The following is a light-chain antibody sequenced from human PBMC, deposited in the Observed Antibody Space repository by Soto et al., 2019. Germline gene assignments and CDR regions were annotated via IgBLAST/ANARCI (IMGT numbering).Light chain of an antibody. V-gene: IGLV3-21*02. CDR3: QVWDNNGGHNYV. CDR2: DGS. J-gene: IGLJ1*01. CDR1: NIGIYS. Sequence: SYELTQPPSVSVARGQTARITCGGNNIGIYSVHWYQQRPGQAPVLVVYDGSDRPSGIPERFSGSNSGNTATLTIGRVEAADEADYYCQVWDNNGGHNYVFGAGTKVTVL.